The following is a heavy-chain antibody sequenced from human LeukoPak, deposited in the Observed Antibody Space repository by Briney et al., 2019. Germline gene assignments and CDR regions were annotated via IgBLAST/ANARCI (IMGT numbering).Heavy chain of an antibody. D-gene: IGHD5-18*01. CDR3: ARDPRLVDTAMV. J-gene: IGHJ4*02. CDR1: GFTFSSYS. CDR2: ISSSSSYI. V-gene: IGHV3-21*01. Sequence: GGSLRLSCAASGFTFSSYSMNWVRQAPGKGLEWVSSISSSSSYIYYADSVKGRLTISRDNAKNSLYLQMNSLRAEDTAVYYCARDPRLVDTAMVWGQGTLVTVSS.